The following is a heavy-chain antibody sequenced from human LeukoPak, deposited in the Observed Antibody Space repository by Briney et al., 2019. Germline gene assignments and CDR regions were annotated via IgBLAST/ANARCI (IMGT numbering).Heavy chain of an antibody. V-gene: IGHV4-39*07. Sequence: PSETLPLTCTVSGGSISSSSYYWGWIRQPPGKGLEWIGSIYYSGSTYYNPSLKSRVTISVDTSKNQFSLKLSSVTAADTAVYYCARSVGGDFDYWGQGTLVTVSS. D-gene: IGHD2-15*01. CDR3: ARSVGGDFDY. CDR1: GGSISSSSYY. J-gene: IGHJ4*02. CDR2: IYYSGST.